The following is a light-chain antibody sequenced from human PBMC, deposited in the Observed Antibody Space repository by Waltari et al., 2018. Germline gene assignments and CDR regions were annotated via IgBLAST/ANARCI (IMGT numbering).Light chain of an antibody. CDR2: EDR. CDR1: NSGGKR. J-gene: IGLJ3*02. V-gene: IGLV3-21*02. CDR3: QVWDSIRDHWV. Sequence: SYVLTQPPSVSAAPGETARIVCEGNNSGGKRLPWYQQKPGQAPVLVIHEDRDRPSGTPERISGTNSGNTATLTISGVEVGDEADYYCQVWDSIRDHWVFGGGTRLTVL.